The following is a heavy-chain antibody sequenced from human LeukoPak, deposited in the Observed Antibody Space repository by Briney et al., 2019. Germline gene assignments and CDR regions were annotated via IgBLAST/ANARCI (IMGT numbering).Heavy chain of an antibody. V-gene: IGHV3-23*01. Sequence: QPGGSLRLSCAASGFPFSSYAMSWVPQAPGKGLEWVSAISGSGGSTYYADSVKGRFTITRDNSKNTLYLQMNSLRAEDTAVYYCAKPSIMVTSPFGDWGQGTMVTV. D-gene: IGHD3-16*01. CDR3: AKPSIMVTSPFGD. CDR1: GFPFSSYA. CDR2: ISGSGGST. J-gene: IGHJ4*02.